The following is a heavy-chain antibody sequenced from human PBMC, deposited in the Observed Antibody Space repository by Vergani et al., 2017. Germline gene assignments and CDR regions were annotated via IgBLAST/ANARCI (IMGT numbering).Heavy chain of an antibody. D-gene: IGHD2-2*01. J-gene: IGHJ6*03. CDR1: GFTFSSYA. CDR3: ARELVPAAKAPGPGMDV. V-gene: IGHV3-30-3*01. CDR2: ISYDGSNK. Sequence: QVQLVESGGGVVQPGRSLRLSCAASGFTFSSYAMHWVRQAPGKGLEWVAVISYDGSNKYYADSVKGRFTISRDNSKKKLYLQMNSLRAEDTAVYYCARELVPAAKAPGPGMDVWGKGTTVTVSS.